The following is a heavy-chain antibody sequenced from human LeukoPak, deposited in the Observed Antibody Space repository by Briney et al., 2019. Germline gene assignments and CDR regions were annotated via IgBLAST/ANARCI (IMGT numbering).Heavy chain of an antibody. Sequence: PSETLSLTCTVSGASINTYYWSWIRQPPGKGLEYIAYISYSGKTNYNPSLPSGVTMSVDTSNNQFSLRLSSVTAADTAVYYCARLAGDLLSNFDYWGQGTLVTVSS. CDR2: ISYSGKT. CDR1: GASINTYY. V-gene: IGHV4-59*08. CDR3: ARLAGDLLSNFDY. D-gene: IGHD3-10*01. J-gene: IGHJ4*02.